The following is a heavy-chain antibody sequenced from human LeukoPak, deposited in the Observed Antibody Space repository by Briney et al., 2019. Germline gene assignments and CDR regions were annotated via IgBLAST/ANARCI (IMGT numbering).Heavy chain of an antibody. J-gene: IGHJ4*02. CDR1: GFTFSSYA. CDR2: ISGSGGST. D-gene: IGHD3-10*01. CDR3: AKEVSSSGSYYNHY. Sequence: PGGSLRLSCAASGFTFSSYAMSWVRQAPGKGLERVSAISGSGGSTYYADSVKGRFTISRDNSKNTLYLQMNSLRAEDTAVYYCAKEVSSSGSYYNHYWGQGTLVTVSS. V-gene: IGHV3-23*01.